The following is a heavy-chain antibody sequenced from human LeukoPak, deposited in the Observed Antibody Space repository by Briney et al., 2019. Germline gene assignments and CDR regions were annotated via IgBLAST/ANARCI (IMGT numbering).Heavy chain of an antibody. J-gene: IGHJ3*02. CDR3: ATDRERHLHDFPDSFDM. D-gene: IGHD3-16*01. CDR2: FDPEDGET. Sequence: ASVKVSCKVSGYTLTELSMHWVRQAPGKGLEWMGGFDPEDGETTYARKFQGRVSMTEDTSTDTAYMELASLISEDTAMYYCATDRERHLHDFPDSFDMWGQGTMVTVSS. CDR1: GYTLTELS. V-gene: IGHV1-24*01.